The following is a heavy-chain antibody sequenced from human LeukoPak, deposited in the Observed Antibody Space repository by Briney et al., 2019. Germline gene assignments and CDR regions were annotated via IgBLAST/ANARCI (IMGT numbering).Heavy chain of an antibody. Sequence: SETLSLTCTVSGGSISSSSYYWGWIRQPPGKGLEWIGSIYYSGSTYYNPSLKSRVTISVDTSKNQFSLKLSSVTAADTAVYYCARQGWVPAAKDYWGQGTLVTVSS. D-gene: IGHD2-2*01. CDR1: GGSISSSSYY. J-gene: IGHJ4*02. CDR3: ARQGWVPAAKDY. CDR2: IYYSGST. V-gene: IGHV4-39*01.